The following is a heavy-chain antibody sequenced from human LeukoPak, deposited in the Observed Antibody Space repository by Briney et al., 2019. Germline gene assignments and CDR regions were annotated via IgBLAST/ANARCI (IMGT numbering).Heavy chain of an antibody. CDR1: GFTFSSYA. CDR2: ISGSGGST. V-gene: IGHV3-23*01. J-gene: IGHJ4*02. Sequence: TGGSLRLSCAASGFTFSSYAMSWVRQAPGKGLEGVSAISGSGGSTYYADSLNGRYTTSRDNSNTTSYLQMNSLRAEDTAVYSCAKSFKYCSGGSCYSLDYWGQGTLVTVSS. CDR3: AKSFKYCSGGSCYSLDY. D-gene: IGHD2-15*01.